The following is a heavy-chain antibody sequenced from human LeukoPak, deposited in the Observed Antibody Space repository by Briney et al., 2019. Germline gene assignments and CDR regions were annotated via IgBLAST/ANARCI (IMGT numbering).Heavy chain of an antibody. V-gene: IGHV1-2*02. CDR1: GYTFTGYY. D-gene: IGHD2-2*01. CDR2: NNPNSGGT. J-gene: IGHJ4*02. CDR3: ARDPYCSSTSCYGMVADY. Sequence: ASVKVSCKASGYTFTGYYMHWVRQAPGQGLEWMGWNNPNSGGTNYAQKFQGRVTMTRDTSISTAYMELSRLRSDDTAVYYCARDPYCSSTSCYGMVADYWGQGTLVTVSS.